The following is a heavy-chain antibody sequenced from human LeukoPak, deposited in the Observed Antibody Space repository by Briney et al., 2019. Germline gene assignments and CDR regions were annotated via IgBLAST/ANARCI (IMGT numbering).Heavy chain of an antibody. J-gene: IGHJ4*02. CDR3: ARSLWPEDY. V-gene: IGHV3-7*01. CDR2: IKQDGSEK. Sequence: GGSLRLSCAASGFTFSSYGMSWVRQAPGKGLEWVSNIKQDGSEKNYVDSVKGRFTISRDNAKTSLYLQMNSLGAEDKAVYYCARSLWPEDYWGQGTLVTVSS. CDR1: GFTFSSYG. D-gene: IGHD2/OR15-2a*01.